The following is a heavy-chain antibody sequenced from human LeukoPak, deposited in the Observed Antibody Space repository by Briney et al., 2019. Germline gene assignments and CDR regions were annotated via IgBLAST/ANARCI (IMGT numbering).Heavy chain of an antibody. CDR1: GFTLSSNG. V-gene: IGHV3-30*18. D-gene: IGHD6-6*01. CDR2: ISYDGTNI. Sequence: GGSLRLSCVASGFTLSSNGMHWVRQAPGKGLQWVAVISYDGTNIYYADSVKGRFTISRDKSNNTLYLQMNSLRADDTAVYYCAKDGGSSSPSFDYWGQGTLVTVSS. CDR3: AKDGGSSSPSFDY. J-gene: IGHJ4*02.